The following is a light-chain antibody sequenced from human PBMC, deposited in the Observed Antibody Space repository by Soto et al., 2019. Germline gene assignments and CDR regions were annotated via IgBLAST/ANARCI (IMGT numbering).Light chain of an antibody. CDR3: SSYTRSSTVI. CDR1: SSDVGGYNY. V-gene: IGLV2-14*01. CDR2: DVN. Sequence: QSALTQPASVSGSPGQSITISCTGTSSDVGGYNYVSWYQQHPGKAPKLMIYDVNNRPSGVSNRFSGSKSGNTGSLTISGLQAEDEADYYCSSYTRSSTVIFGGGTKLTVL. J-gene: IGLJ2*01.